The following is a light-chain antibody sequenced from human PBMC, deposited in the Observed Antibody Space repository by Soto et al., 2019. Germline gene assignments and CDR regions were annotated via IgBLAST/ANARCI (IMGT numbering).Light chain of an antibody. CDR3: QEYDGHCT. CDR2: MAS. CDR1: QNIKSR. V-gene: IGKV1-5*03. Sequence: DIQMTQSPSTLSASVGDRVSITCRTSQNIKSRLAWYQQKPGKAPKLLIYMASSLQSGVPSRFSGSGSGTEFTLPINSLQPDDFATYFCQEYDGHCTFGQGTKLEMK. J-gene: IGKJ2*02.